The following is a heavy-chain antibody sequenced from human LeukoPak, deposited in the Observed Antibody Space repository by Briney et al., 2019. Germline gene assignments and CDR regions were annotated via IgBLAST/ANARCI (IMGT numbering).Heavy chain of an antibody. V-gene: IGHV3-7*01. J-gene: IGHJ4*02. CDR2: IKQDGSEK. D-gene: IGHD6-13*01. CDR1: GFTLSNYW. Sequence: GGSLRLSCASSGFTLSNYWMSWVRQAPGKGLEWVANIKQDGSEKYYVDSVKGRFTIYRDNDKNSLYMQMNSLRGEDTAVYLCARAGALRQHLVRSWGQGTLVTVSS. CDR3: ARAGALRQHLVRS.